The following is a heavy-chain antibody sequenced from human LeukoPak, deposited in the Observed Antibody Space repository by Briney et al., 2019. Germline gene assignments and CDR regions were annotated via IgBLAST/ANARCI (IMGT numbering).Heavy chain of an antibody. J-gene: IGHJ2*01. CDR1: GFTFSSYG. Sequence: PGGSLRLSCAASGFTFSSYGMHWVRQAPGKGLEGVAVIWYDGSNKYYADSVKGRFTISRDNSKNTLYLQMNGLRAEDTAVYYCARDYLDWYFDLWGRGTLVTVSS. V-gene: IGHV3-33*01. CDR3: ARDYLDWYFDL. CDR2: IWYDGSNK.